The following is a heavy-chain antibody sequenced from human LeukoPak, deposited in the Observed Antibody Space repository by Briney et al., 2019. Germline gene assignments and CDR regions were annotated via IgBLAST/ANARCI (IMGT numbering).Heavy chain of an antibody. CDR3: ARGRFLEWLSILDYFDY. V-gene: IGHV4-61*02. CDR2: IYTSGST. CDR1: GGSTSSGSYY. Sequence: SQTLSLTCTVSGGSTSSGSYYWSWIRQPAGKGLEWIGRIYTSGSTNYNPSLKSRVTISVDTSKNQFSLKLSSVTAADTAVYYCARGRFLEWLSILDYFDYWGQGTLVTVSP. J-gene: IGHJ4*02. D-gene: IGHD3-3*01.